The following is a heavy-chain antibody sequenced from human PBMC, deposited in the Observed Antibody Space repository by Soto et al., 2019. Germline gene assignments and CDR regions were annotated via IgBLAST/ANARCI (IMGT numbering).Heavy chain of an antibody. V-gene: IGHV6-1*01. J-gene: IGHJ6*02. CDR1: GDSVSSNSAA. CDR3: ARDRSSSRAWYYYGMDV. Sequence: PSPTLSLPCAISGDSVSSNSAAWNWIRQSPSRGLEWLGRTYYRSKWYNDYAVSVKSRITINPDTSKNQFSLQLNSVTPEDTAVYYCARDRSSSRAWYYYGMDVWGQGTTVTVSS. CDR2: TYYRSKWYN. D-gene: IGHD6-13*01.